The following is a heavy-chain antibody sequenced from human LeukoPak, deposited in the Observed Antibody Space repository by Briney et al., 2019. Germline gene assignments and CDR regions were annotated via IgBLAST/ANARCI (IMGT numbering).Heavy chain of an antibody. V-gene: IGHV1-24*01. D-gene: IGHD5-24*01. Sequence: GASVKVSCKVSGYTLTELSMHWVRQAPGKGLEWMGGFDPEDGETIYAQKFQGRVTMTEDTSTDTAYMELSSLRSEDTAVYYCARDPEAAVEMATIDYWGQGTLVTVSS. CDR3: ARDPEAAVEMATIDY. CDR2: FDPEDGET. J-gene: IGHJ4*02. CDR1: GYTLTELS.